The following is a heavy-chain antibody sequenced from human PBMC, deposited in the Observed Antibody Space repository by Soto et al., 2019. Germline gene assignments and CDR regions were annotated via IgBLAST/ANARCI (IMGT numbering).Heavy chain of an antibody. CDR3: ARVLLPYIPKHYGSDTGPHVVFDY. V-gene: IGHV1-8*01. D-gene: IGHD3-22*01. CDR1: GYTFTSYD. J-gene: IGHJ4*02. Sequence: ASVKVSCKASGYTFTSYDINWVRQATGQGLEWMGWMNPNSGNTGYAQKFQGRVTMTRNTSISTAYMELSSLRSEDTAVYYCARVLLPYIPKHYGSDTGPHVVFDYWGQGTLVTVSS. CDR2: MNPNSGNT.